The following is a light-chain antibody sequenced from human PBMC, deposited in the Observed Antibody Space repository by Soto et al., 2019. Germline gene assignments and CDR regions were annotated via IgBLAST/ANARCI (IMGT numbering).Light chain of an antibody. CDR1: QSISNW. J-gene: IGKJ1*01. CDR3: QQYESYSAT. V-gene: IGKV1-5*03. CDR2: EAS. Sequence: DIQMTQSPSTLSSSVGDRVTITCRASQSISNWLAWYQQKPGKAPKLLIFEASTLENGVPSRFSGSGSGTEFTLTISSLQPDDFATYFCQQYESYSATFGQGTKVGIK.